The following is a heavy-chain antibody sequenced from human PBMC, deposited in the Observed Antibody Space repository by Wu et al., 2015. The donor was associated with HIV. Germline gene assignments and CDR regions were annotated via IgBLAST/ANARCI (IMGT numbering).Heavy chain of an antibody. CDR1: GGTFSSYA. D-gene: IGHD3-16*02. J-gene: IGHJ3*02. Sequence: QVQLVQSGAEVRKPGSSVKVSCKASGGTFSSYAISWVRQAPGQGLEWMGGIIPIFGTANYAQKFQGRVTITTDESTSTAYMELSSLRSEDTAVYYCARWLYATPMITFGGVIARGAFDIWAKGQWSPSLQ. CDR2: IIPIFGTA. CDR3: ARWLYATPMITFGGVIARGAFDI. V-gene: IGHV1-69*05.